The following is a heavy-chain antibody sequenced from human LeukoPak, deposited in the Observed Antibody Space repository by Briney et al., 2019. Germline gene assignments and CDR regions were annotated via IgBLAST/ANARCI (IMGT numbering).Heavy chain of an antibody. J-gene: IGHJ4*02. CDR1: GYTFTSYG. D-gene: IGHD2-2*02. V-gene: IGHV1-18*01. Sequence: ASVKVSCKASGYTFTSYGISWVRQAPGQGLEWMGWISAYNGNTNYAQKLQGRVTMTTDTSTSTAYMELRSLRSDDTAVYYCARVYCSSTSCYREYFDYWGQGTLVTVSS. CDR3: ARVYCSSTSCYREYFDY. CDR2: ISAYNGNT.